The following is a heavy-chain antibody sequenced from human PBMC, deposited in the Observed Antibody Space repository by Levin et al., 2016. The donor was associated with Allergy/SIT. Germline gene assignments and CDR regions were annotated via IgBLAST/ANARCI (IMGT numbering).Heavy chain of an antibody. CDR3: ARAQFGDSTDFDY. J-gene: IGHJ4*02. CDR2: ISSSSSYI. Sequence: WIRQPPGKGLEWVSSISSSSSYIYYADSVKGRFTISRDNAKNSLYLQMNSLRAEDTAVYYCARAQFGDSTDFDYWGQGTLVTVSS. D-gene: IGHD4-17*01. V-gene: IGHV3-21*01.